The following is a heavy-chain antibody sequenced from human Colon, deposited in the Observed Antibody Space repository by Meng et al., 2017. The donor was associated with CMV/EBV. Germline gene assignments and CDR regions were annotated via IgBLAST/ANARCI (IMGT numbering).Heavy chain of an antibody. CDR1: RYAFNKYY. CDR3: AITLRNWGNWFDP. V-gene: IGHV1-46*02. Sequence: ASVKVSCKTSRYAFNKYYFHWVRQAPGQGLEGMGIINSCGDSTNYAQSFQGRVNTTRDTSTSTVYMELSDLITADTAISYCAITLRNWGNWFDPWGQGSLVTVSS. J-gene: IGHJ5*02. D-gene: IGHD7-27*01. CDR2: INSCGDST.